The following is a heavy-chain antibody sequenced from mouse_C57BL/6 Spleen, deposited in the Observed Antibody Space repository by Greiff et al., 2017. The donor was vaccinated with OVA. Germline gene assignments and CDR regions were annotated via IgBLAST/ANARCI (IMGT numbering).Heavy chain of an antibody. CDR2: IYPGDGDT. CDR3: AQGGNYYAMDY. Sequence: QVQLQQSGPELVKPGASVKISCKASGYAFSSSWMNWVKQRPGKGLEWIGRIYPGDGDTNYKGKFKGKATLTEDKSSSTAYMQLSSLTSEDYAVDFCAQGGNYYAMDYWGQGTSVTVSS. CDR1: GYAFSSSW. J-gene: IGHJ4*01. V-gene: IGHV1-82*01.